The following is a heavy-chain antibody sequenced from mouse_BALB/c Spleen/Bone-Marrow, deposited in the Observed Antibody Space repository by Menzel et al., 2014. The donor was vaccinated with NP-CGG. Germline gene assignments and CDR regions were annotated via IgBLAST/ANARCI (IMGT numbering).Heavy chain of an antibody. CDR2: INPSSGYT. CDR3: ARKGRLPFAC. CDR1: GYTFTSYT. Sequence: VQLQQSAAELARPGASVKMSCKASGYTFTSYTMHWVKQRPGQGLEWIGYINPSSGYTEYNQKFKDKTTLTADKSSSTAYMQLSSLTSEDSAVYYCARKGRLPFACWGQGTLVTVSA. D-gene: IGHD1-2*01. J-gene: IGHJ3*01. V-gene: IGHV1-4*02.